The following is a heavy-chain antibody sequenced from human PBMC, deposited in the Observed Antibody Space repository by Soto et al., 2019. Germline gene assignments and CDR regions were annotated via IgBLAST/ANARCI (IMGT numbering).Heavy chain of an antibody. J-gene: IGHJ4*02. CDR3: ARLVYDTRLNYMYFDF. CDR1: GVSLTSGNW. D-gene: IGHD3-10*01. Sequence: PSETLSLTCAVSGVSLTSGNWWTWVRQSPQRGLEYIGEIFHDGTANYYPSFERRVAMSVDTSRNQFSLKLTSVPAADTAVYFCARLVYDTRLNYMYFDFWGPGTLVTVSS. V-gene: IGHV4-4*02. CDR2: IFHDGTA.